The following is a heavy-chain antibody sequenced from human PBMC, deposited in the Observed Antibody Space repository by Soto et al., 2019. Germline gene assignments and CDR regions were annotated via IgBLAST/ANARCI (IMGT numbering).Heavy chain of an antibody. CDR3: AIRGYVNYYYYYGMDV. J-gene: IGHJ6*02. CDR2: IIPIFGTA. D-gene: IGHD5-18*01. CDR1: GGTFSSYA. Sequence: SVKVSCKASGGTFSSYAISWVRQAPGQGLEWMGGIIPIFGTANYAQKFQGRVTITADESTSTAYMELSSLRSEDTAVYYCAIRGYVNYYYYYGMDVWGQGTTVTVSS. V-gene: IGHV1-69*13.